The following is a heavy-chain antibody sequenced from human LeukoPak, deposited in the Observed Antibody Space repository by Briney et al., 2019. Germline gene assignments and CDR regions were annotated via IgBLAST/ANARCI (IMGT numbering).Heavy chain of an antibody. CDR2: INPNRGST. Sequence: GASVKVSCKASGYTFIGYFMNWVRQAPGQGLEWMGWINPNRGSTNYAQKLQGRVTMTRDTSISTAYMELSRLRSDDTAVYYCAILTAVPGTSYYGLDVWGEGTTVTVSS. J-gene: IGHJ6*04. CDR1: GYTFIGYF. D-gene: IGHD6-19*01. CDR3: AILTAVPGTSYYGLDV. V-gene: IGHV1-2*02.